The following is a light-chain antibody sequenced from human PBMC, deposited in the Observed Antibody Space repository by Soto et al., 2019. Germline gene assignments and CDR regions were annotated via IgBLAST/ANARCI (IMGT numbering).Light chain of an antibody. Sequence: DIQMTQSPSTLSASVGDRVTITCRASQSISSWLAWYQQKPGEVPKVLIYQASSLESGVPSRFSGSGSGTAFTLTISSLRPDDFATYYCQQYDSYPWTFGQGTKVEVK. CDR2: QAS. CDR1: QSISSW. J-gene: IGKJ1*01. V-gene: IGKV1-5*03. CDR3: QQYDSYPWT.